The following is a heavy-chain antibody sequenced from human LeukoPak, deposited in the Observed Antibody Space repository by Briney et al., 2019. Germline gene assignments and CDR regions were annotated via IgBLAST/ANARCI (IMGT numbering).Heavy chain of an antibody. V-gene: IGHV3-30*03. CDR3: ARPRTIVIAEPDLHFAY. J-gene: IGHJ4*02. CDR2: ISYDGSNK. D-gene: IGHD6-13*01. CDR1: GFTFSSYG. Sequence: GGSLRLSCAASGFTFSSYGMHWVRQAPGKGLEWVAVISYDGSNKYYADSVKGRFTISRDNSKNTLYLQMNSLRAEDPAVYYCARPRTIVIAEPDLHFAYWGREPLVTVSS.